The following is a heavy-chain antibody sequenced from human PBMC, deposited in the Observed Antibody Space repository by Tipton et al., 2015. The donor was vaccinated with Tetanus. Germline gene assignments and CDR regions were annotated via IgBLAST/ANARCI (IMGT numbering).Heavy chain of an antibody. Sequence: QLVQSGGEVKKPGESLKISCKGSGYIFNNYWIGWVRQMPGKGLEWMGIIYPGDSVTRYSPSFQGQVTISVDKSISTAYLQWSSLKASDTSMFYCARAHCSDGVCNFDYWGQGALVTVSS. CDR3: ARAHCSDGVCNFDY. D-gene: IGHD2-8*01. CDR1: GYIFNNYW. J-gene: IGHJ4*02. CDR2: IYPGDSVT. V-gene: IGHV5-51*01.